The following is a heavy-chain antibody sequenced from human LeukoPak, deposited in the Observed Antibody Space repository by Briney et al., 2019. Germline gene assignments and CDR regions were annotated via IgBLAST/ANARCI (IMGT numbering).Heavy chain of an antibody. J-gene: IGHJ5*02. V-gene: IGHV4-30-2*01. Sequence: SETLSLTCAVSGVSISSGGYYWSWVRQPPGKGLEWIGYIYHSGSSYYNPSLKSRVTLSADRSKNQFSLKLTSVTAADTAVYYCARASGADGMYNWFDPWGQGTLVIVSS. CDR3: ARASGADGMYNWFDP. D-gene: IGHD2-8*02. CDR1: GVSISSGGYY. CDR2: IYHSGSS.